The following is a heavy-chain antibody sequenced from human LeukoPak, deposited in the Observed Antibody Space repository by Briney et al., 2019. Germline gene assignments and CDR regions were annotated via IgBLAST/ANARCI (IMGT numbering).Heavy chain of an antibody. CDR2: IYYSGST. Sequence: SETLSLTCTVSGGSISSSYSYWGWIRQPPGKGLEWIGNIYYSGSTYYNPSLKSRVTISVDTSKNHFSLKLNSVTAVDTAVYYCAKPSNYYGSATDAFDFWGQGTMVTVSS. CDR3: AKPSNYYGSATDAFDF. V-gene: IGHV4-39*07. D-gene: IGHD3-10*01. J-gene: IGHJ3*01. CDR1: GGSISSSYSY.